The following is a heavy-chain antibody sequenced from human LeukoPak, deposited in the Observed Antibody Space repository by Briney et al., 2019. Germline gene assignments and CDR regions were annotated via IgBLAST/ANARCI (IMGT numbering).Heavy chain of an antibody. CDR2: IRYDGSNK. Sequence: PGGSLRPSCAASGFTFSSYAMHWVRQAPGKGLEWVAFIRYDGSNKYYADSVKGRFTISRDNSKNTLYLQMNSLRAEDTAVYYCAKDRTDCSGGSCYSYYYYYMDVWGKGTTVTVSS. D-gene: IGHD2-15*01. CDR3: AKDRTDCSGGSCYSYYYYYMDV. V-gene: IGHV3-30*02. CDR1: GFTFSSYA. J-gene: IGHJ6*03.